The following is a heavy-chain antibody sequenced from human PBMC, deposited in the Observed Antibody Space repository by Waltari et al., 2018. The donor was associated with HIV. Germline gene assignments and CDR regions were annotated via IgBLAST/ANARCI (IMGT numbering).Heavy chain of an antibody. CDR1: GGTFSAYA. CDR2: IIPILGST. D-gene: IGHD4-17*01. CDR3: ARGDSGDDVAYGMDV. V-gene: IGHV1-69*01. J-gene: IGHJ6*02. Sequence: QVQLVQSGAEVKKPGSSVKVSCKASGGTFSAYAISWVRQAPGQGLEWMGGIIPILGSTNYAHKFQGRVTITADESTSTAYMELRSLRSEDTAVYYCARGDSGDDVAYGMDVWGQGTTVTVSS.